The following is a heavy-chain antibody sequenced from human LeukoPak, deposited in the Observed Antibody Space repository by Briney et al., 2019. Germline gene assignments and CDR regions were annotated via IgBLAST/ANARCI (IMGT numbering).Heavy chain of an antibody. V-gene: IGHV3-20*04. CDR3: ARLGYCSGGSCYGAYYYYMDV. D-gene: IGHD2-15*01. CDR2: INWNGGST. Sequence: GGSLRLSCAASGFTFDDYGMSWVRHAPGKGLEWVSGINWNGGSTGYADSVKGRFTISRDNAKNSLYLQMNSLRAEGTALYYCARLGYCSGGSCYGAYYYYMDVWGKGTTVTVSS. CDR1: GFTFDDYG. J-gene: IGHJ6*03.